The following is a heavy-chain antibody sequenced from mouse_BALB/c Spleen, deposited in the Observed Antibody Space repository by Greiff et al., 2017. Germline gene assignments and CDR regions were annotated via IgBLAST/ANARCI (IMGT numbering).Heavy chain of an antibody. J-gene: IGHJ4*01. V-gene: IGHV1-5*01. D-gene: IGHD1-1*01. Sequence: DVQLQESGTVLARPGASVKMSCKASGYTFTSYWMHWVKQRPGQGLEWIGAIYPGNSDTSYNQKFKGKAKLTAVTSTSTAYMELSSLTNEDSAVYYCTRPYYGSDAMDYWGQGTSVTVSS. CDR3: TRPYYGSDAMDY. CDR2: IYPGNSDT. CDR1: GYTFTSYW.